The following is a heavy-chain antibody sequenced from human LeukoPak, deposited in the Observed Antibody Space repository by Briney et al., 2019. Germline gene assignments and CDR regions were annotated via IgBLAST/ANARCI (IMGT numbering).Heavy chain of an antibody. CDR1: GGSFSDYY. D-gene: IGHD3-3*01. Sequence: ASETLSLTCAVYGGSFSDYYWSWIRQPPGKGLEWIGEINHSGSTNYNPSLKSRVTISVDTSKNQFSLKLSSVTAADTAVYYCARVRYYDFWSGYSYYYYYMDVWGKGTTVTVSS. V-gene: IGHV4-34*01. CDR2: INHSGST. CDR3: ARVRYYDFWSGYSYYYYYMDV. J-gene: IGHJ6*03.